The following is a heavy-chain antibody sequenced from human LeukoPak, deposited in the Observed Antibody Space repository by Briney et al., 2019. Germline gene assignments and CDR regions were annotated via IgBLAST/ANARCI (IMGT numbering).Heavy chain of an antibody. D-gene: IGHD1-26*01. V-gene: IGHV3-43*02. CDR3: AKDAAEWELSFDY. CDR2: ISGDGGST. Sequence: GGSLRLSCAASGFTFDDYAMHWVRQAPGKGLEGVSLISGDGGSTYYADSVKGRFTISRDNSKNSLYLQMNRLRTEDTALYYCAKDAAEWELSFDYWGQGTLVTVSS. CDR1: GFTFDDYA. J-gene: IGHJ4*02.